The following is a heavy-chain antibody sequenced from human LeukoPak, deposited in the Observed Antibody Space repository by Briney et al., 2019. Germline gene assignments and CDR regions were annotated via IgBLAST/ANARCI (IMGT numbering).Heavy chain of an antibody. CDR2: INHSGST. J-gene: IGHJ4*02. Sequence: PSETLSLTCAVYGGSFSGYYWSWIRQPPGKGLEWIGEINHSGSTNYNPSLKSRVTISVDTSKNQFSLKLSSVTAADTAVYYCARALGSGWYGLIDYWGQGTLVTVSS. V-gene: IGHV4-34*01. D-gene: IGHD6-19*01. CDR3: ARALGSGWYGLIDY. CDR1: GGSFSGYY.